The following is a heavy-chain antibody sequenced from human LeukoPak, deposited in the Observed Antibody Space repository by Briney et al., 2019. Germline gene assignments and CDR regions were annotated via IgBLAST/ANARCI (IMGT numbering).Heavy chain of an antibody. Sequence: PGGSLRLSCAASGFTFSNYAMSWVRQAPGMGLEWVSGIGAGGTTYYTDSMKGRFTISRDISKNTMYLQMNNLRVEDTAVYYCAKKMGAPGVFDIWGQGTTVTVSS. CDR3: AKKMGAPGVFDI. J-gene: IGHJ3*02. CDR1: GFTFSNYA. D-gene: IGHD1-26*01. CDR2: IGAGGTT. V-gene: IGHV3-23*01.